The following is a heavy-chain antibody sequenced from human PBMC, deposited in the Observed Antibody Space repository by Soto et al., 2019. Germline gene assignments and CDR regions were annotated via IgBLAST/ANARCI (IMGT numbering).Heavy chain of an antibody. CDR3: ATDLFYYYGMDV. CDR2: FDPEDGET. CDR1: GYALTVLS. J-gene: IGHJ6*02. V-gene: IGHV1-24*01. Sequence: ASVKVSWKVSGYALTVLSMHWGRQAPGKGLEWMGGFDPEDGETIYAQKFQGRVTMTEDTSTDTAYMELSSLRSEDTAVYYCATDLFYYYGMDVWGQGTTVTVSS.